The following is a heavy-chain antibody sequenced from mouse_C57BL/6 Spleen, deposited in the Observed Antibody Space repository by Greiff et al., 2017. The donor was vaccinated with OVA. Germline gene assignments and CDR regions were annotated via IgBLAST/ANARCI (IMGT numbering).Heavy chain of an antibody. D-gene: IGHD1-1*01. J-gene: IGHJ4*01. CDR3: VRVTTVVEGAMDY. V-gene: IGHV1-18*01. CDR2: INPNNGGT. Sequence: VQLQQSGPELVKPGASVKIPCKASGYTFTDYNMDWVKQSHGKSLEWIGDINPNNGGTIYNQKFKGKATLTVDKSSSTAYMELRSLTSEDTAVYYGVRVTTVVEGAMDYWGQGTSVTVSS. CDR1: GYTFTDYN.